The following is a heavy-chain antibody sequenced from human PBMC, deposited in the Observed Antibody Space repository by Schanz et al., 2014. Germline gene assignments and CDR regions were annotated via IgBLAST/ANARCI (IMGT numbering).Heavy chain of an antibody. V-gene: IGHV1-69*04. D-gene: IGHD7-27*01. CDR1: GGTFSSFG. CDR2: IIPSLGLA. CDR3: ARGPLGASP. Sequence: VQLEQSGAEVKKPGSSVKVSCKASGGTFSSFGINWVRQAPGQGLEWMGRIIPSLGLAKYEQKFQDKVTSTADTSTTTAYMELSGLRSEDTAVYYCARGPLGASPWGQGTLVTVSS. J-gene: IGHJ5*02.